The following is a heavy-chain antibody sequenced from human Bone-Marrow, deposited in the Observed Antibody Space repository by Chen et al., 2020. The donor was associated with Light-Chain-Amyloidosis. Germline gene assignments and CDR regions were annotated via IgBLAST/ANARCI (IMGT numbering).Heavy chain of an antibody. J-gene: IGHJ4*02. CDR2: IYPDDADA. Sequence: EVQLEQSGPEVKKPGESLKISCKGSGYTFPNYWIGWVRQMPGKGLEWMGVIYPDDADARYSPSFEGQVTISADKTITTAYLQWRSQKASDTAMYYCAGRRDGYNFDYWGQGTLVTVSS. CDR1: GYTFPNYW. D-gene: IGHD5-12*01. CDR3: AGRRDGYNFDY. V-gene: IGHV5-51*01.